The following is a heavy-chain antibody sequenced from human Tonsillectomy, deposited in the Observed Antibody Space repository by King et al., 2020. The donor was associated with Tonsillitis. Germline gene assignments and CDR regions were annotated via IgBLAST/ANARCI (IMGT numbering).Heavy chain of an antibody. V-gene: IGHV3-30*18. Sequence: QLVQSGGGVVQPGRSLRLSCAASGFTFSSNGMHWVRKAPGKGLEWGAVISYDVSKKYYADSVKGRFTISRDNSKNTLYLQMNSLRAEDTAVYYCANPDYYYYYGMDVWGQGTTVTVSS. CDR3: ANPDYYYYYGMDV. CDR2: ISYDVSKK. J-gene: IGHJ6*02. CDR1: GFTFSSNG.